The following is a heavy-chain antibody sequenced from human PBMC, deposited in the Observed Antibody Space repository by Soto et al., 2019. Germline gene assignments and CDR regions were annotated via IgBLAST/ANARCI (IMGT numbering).Heavy chain of an antibody. CDR2: ISGHSGNT. CDR1: GYTFTSHN. D-gene: IGHD4-17*01. V-gene: IGHV1-18*04. J-gene: IGHJ4*02. CDR3: ARDYGATSPDYFDY. Sequence: QVQLVQSGAEVKKPGASVKVSCKTSGYTFTSHNINWVRQVAGQGLEWLGWISGHSGNTKYMEKVQDRITLSTDTSTKTGYMELRSLTPDDTAIYFCARDYGATSPDYFDYWGQGTLVTVSS.